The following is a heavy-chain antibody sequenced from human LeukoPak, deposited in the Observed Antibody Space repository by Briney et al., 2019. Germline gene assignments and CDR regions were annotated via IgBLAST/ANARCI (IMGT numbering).Heavy chain of an antibody. V-gene: IGHV4-34*01. CDR1: GGSFSGYY. D-gene: IGHD3-10*01. Sequence: NASETLSLTCAVYGGSFSGYYWSWIRQPPGKGLEWIGEINHSGSTNYNPSLKSRVTISVGTSKNQFSLKLSSVTAADTAVYYCARVQRITMVRGVITAYYFDYWGQGTLVTVSS. CDR3: ARVQRITMVRGVITAYYFDY. J-gene: IGHJ4*02. CDR2: INHSGST.